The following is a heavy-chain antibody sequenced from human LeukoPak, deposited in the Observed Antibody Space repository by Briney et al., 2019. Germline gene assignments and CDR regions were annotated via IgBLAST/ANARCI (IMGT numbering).Heavy chain of an antibody. CDR3: ARGLWFGVKTAFDI. CDR1: GYTLTELS. J-gene: IGHJ3*02. D-gene: IGHD3-10*01. CDR2: FDPEDGET. Sequence: ASVKVSCRVSGYTLTELSMHWVRQAPGKGLEWMGGFDPEDGETIYAQKFQGRVTMTEDTSTDTAYMELSSLRSEDTAVYYCARGLWFGVKTAFDIWGQGTMVTVSS. V-gene: IGHV1-24*01.